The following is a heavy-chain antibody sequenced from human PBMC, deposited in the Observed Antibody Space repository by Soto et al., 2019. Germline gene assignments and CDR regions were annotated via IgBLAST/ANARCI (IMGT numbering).Heavy chain of an antibody. V-gene: IGHV3-23*01. J-gene: IGHJ4*02. Sequence: GGSLRLSCAASGFMFNNYAMSWVRQAPGKGLEWVSTVSVSGGTTYYADSLKGRFTISRDNSKKTVYLQMNRLRADDTAIYYCAKGLYYYDSSGYRLFDYWGQGTLVTVSS. CDR1: GFMFNNYA. D-gene: IGHD3-22*01. CDR3: AKGLYYYDSSGYRLFDY. CDR2: VSVSGGTT.